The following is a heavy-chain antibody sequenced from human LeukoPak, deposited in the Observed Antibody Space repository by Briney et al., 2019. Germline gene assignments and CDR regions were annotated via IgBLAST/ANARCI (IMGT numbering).Heavy chain of an antibody. CDR3: AAGGVVGATIVY. J-gene: IGHJ4*02. CDR1: GYTFTSYD. CDR2: IVVGSGNT. Sequence: SVKVSCKASGYTFTSYDINWVRQATGQGLEWIGWIVVGSGNTNYAQKFQERVTITRDMSTSTAYMELSSLRSEDTAVYYCAAGGVVGATIVYWGQGTLVTVSS. V-gene: IGHV1-58*02. D-gene: IGHD1-26*01.